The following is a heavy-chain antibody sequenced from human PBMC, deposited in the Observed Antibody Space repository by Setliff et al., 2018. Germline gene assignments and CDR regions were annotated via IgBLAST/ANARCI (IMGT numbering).Heavy chain of an antibody. CDR1: GFTFGSFG. J-gene: IGHJ4*02. D-gene: IGHD2-15*01. Sequence: GGSLRLSCAGSGFTFGSFGMNWVRQAPGKGLEWVSYINTVGTNIFYADSVRGRFTISRDDSKDTVFLQMNSLKTEDTGTYYCSTGSDGWWGQGTLVTVSS. CDR2: INTVGTNI. CDR3: STGSDGW. V-gene: IGHV3-48*01.